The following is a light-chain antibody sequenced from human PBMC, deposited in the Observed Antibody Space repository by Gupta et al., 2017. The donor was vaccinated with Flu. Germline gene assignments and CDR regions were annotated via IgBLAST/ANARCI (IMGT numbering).Light chain of an antibody. J-gene: IGLJ1*01. CDR2: SNN. CDR3: AAWDDSLNGRV. V-gene: IGLV1-44*01. CDR1: SSNIGSNP. Sequence: QSVLTQPPSASGTPGQRVTISCSGSSSNIGSNPVNWYQQLPGTAPKPLIYSNNQRPSGVPDRFSGSKSGTSASLAISGLQAEDEADYYCAAWDDSLNGRVFGTGTKVTVL.